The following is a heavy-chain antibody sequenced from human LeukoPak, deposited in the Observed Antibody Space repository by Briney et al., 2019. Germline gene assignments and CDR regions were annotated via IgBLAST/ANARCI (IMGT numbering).Heavy chain of an antibody. J-gene: IGHJ5*02. CDR1: GYTFTSNY. D-gene: IGHD5-24*01. CDR2: ISPSVVST. CDR3: ARDNSVRDEAWWFNP. Sequence: ASVKVSCKAFGYTFTSNYMHWVRQAPGQGPDWIGVISPSVVSTTYAQKFQGRVTLTRDMSTSTDYLELSSLRSEDTAVYYCARDNSVRDEAWWFNPWGQGTLVTVSS. V-gene: IGHV1-46*01.